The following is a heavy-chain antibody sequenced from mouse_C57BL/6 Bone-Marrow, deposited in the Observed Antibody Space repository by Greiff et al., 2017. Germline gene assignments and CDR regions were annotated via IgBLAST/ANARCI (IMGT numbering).Heavy chain of an antibody. J-gene: IGHJ3*01. V-gene: IGHV1-62-2*01. D-gene: IGHD2-3*01. CDR1: GYTFTEYT. CDR2: FYPGGGSI. Sequence: VKLQQSGAELVKPGASVKLSCKASGYTFTEYTIHWVKQRSGQGLEWIGWFYPGGGSIKYNENFKDKATLTVDKSSSTVYMELSRLTSEDSAVYFCARHGDDGYYPPWFAYWGQGTLVTVSA. CDR3: ARHGDDGYYPPWFAY.